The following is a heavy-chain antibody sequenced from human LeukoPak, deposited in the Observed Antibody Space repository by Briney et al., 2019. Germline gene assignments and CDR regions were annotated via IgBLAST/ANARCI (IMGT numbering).Heavy chain of an antibody. V-gene: IGHV4-59*01. Sequence: PSETLSLTCTVSGGPINSYYWSWIRQPPGKGLEWIGYVYYSGTTNYNSALKSRVIISVDTSRNQFSLKLSSVTAADTAVYYCARGGSYYYYYGMDVWGQGTTVTVSS. J-gene: IGHJ6*02. CDR1: GGPINSYY. D-gene: IGHD2-15*01. CDR3: ARGGSYYYYYGMDV. CDR2: VYYSGTT.